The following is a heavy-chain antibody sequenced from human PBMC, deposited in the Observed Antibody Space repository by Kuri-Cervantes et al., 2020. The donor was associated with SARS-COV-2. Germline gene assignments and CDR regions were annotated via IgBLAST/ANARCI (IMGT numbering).Heavy chain of an antibody. J-gene: IGHJ4*02. D-gene: IGHD6-6*01. CDR2: IYYSGGT. Sequence: GSLRLSCTVSGGSISSSSYHWGWIRQPPGKGLEWIGSIYYSGGTYYNPSLKSRVTISVDTSKNQFSLKLSSVTAADTAVYYCARREIAARRLFDYWGQGTLVTVSS. V-gene: IGHV4-39*01. CDR1: GGSISSSSYH. CDR3: ARREIAARRLFDY.